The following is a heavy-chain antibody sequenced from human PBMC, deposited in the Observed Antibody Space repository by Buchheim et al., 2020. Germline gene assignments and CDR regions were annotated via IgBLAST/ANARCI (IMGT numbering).Heavy chain of an antibody. V-gene: IGHV3-48*03. CDR3: ARDSSGWYYFDY. CDR2: ISGSGSTI. CDR1: GFTFSSYE. D-gene: IGHD6-19*01. Sequence: EVQLVESGGGLVQPGGSLRLSCAASGFTFSSYEMNWVRQAPGKGLEWVSYISGSGSTIYYADSVKGRFTISRDNAKKSLYMQMNSLRAEDTAVYYCARDSSGWYYFDYWGQGTL. J-gene: IGHJ4*02.